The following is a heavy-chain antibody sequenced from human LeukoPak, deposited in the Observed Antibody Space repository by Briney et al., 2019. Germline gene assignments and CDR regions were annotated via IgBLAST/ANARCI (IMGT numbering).Heavy chain of an antibody. J-gene: IGHJ4*02. Sequence: GSLRLSCTASGFTFNNFWMSWVRQTPGKGPEWATKIKYDGSDKYYVDSVKGRFTISRDNVENSLYLQMDSLRVEDTAVYYCAATNGARGGTFDCWGQGTPVTVSS. D-gene: IGHD1-7*01. CDR1: GFTFNNFW. V-gene: IGHV3-7*03. CDR3: AATNGARGGTFDC. CDR2: IKYDGSDK.